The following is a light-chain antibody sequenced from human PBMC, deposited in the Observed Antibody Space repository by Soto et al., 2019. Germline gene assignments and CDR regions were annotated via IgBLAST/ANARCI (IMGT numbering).Light chain of an antibody. Sequence: QSVLTQPASVSGSPGRSVTISCTGSSSDVGDFNYVSWYQHHPGRAPKLIIYDVTNRPSGISYRFSASKSGRTASLTISGLQAEDEADYYCSSYSSSITHVVFGGGTKLTVL. CDR3: SSYSSSITHVV. CDR2: DVT. J-gene: IGLJ2*01. CDR1: SSDVGDFNY. V-gene: IGLV2-14*03.